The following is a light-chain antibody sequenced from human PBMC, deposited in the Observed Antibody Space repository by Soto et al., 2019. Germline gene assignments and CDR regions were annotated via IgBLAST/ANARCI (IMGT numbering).Light chain of an antibody. CDR3: ETWDSNTRV. V-gene: IGLV4-60*02. Sequence: QPVLTQSSSASASLGSSVKLTCTLGSGHSSYIIAWHQQQAGKAPRYLMKVEGSGSYNKGSGVPDRFSGSSSGADRYLTISNLQFEDEADYYCETWDSNTRVFGGGTKVTVL. J-gene: IGLJ3*02. CDR2: VEGSGSY. CDR1: SGHSSYI.